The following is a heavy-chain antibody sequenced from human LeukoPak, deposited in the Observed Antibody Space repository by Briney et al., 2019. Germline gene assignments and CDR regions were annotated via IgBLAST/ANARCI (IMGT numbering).Heavy chain of an antibody. V-gene: IGHV3-23*01. Sequence: GGSLRLSCAASGFTFSSYAMSWVRQAPGKGLEWVSAISGSGGSTYYADSVKGRFTISRDNSKNTLYLQMNSLRAEDTAVYYCTRGSDTIFGVARDGFDSWGQGTLVTVSS. D-gene: IGHD3-3*01. CDR1: GFTFSSYA. CDR2: ISGSGGST. J-gene: IGHJ4*02. CDR3: TRGSDTIFGVARDGFDS.